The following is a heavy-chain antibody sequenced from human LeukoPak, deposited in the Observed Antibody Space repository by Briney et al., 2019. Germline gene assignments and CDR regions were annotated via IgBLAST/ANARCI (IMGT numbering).Heavy chain of an antibody. D-gene: IGHD1-14*01. CDR1: GGSFSDYY. CDR2: ISYSGRT. Sequence: SETLSLTCAVYGGSFSDYYWGWIRQPPGKGLEWIGSISYSGRTYYNPSLESRVTISVDASKNQFSLELNSVTAADTAVYYCARDQQYHRPAGWFDPWGQGTLVTVSS. V-gene: IGHV4-39*01. CDR3: ARDQQYHRPAGWFDP. J-gene: IGHJ5*02.